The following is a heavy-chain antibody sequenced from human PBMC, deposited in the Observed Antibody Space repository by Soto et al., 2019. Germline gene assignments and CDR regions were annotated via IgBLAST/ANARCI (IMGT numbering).Heavy chain of an antibody. Sequence: GGSLRLSCAASGFTFSSYGMHWVRQAPGKGLEWVAVIWYDGSNKYYADSVKGRFTISRDNSKNTLYLQMNSLRAEDTAVYYCARDSKSSSSFRYYYYGMDVWGQGTTVTVSS. CDR3: ARDSKSSSSFRYYYYGMDV. V-gene: IGHV3-33*01. D-gene: IGHD6-13*01. CDR1: GFTFSSYG. J-gene: IGHJ6*02. CDR2: IWYDGSNK.